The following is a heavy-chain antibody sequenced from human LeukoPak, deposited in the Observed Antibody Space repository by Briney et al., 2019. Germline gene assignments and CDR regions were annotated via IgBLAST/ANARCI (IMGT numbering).Heavy chain of an antibody. CDR3: AREGRSGSYLGRFDP. Sequence: GGSRTLSCAGSRVTVSVYYTSWVRQAPGRGLEEHSYISTSVTYTEYADSVKGRFTISRDNAKNSLYLQMNSLRAEDTAVYYCAREGRSGSYLGRFDPWGQGTLVTVSS. CDR1: RVTVSVYY. CDR2: ISTSVTYT. J-gene: IGHJ5*02. V-gene: IGHV3-11*05. D-gene: IGHD1-26*01.